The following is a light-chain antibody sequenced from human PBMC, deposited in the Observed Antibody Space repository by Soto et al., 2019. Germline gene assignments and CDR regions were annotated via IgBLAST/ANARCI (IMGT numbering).Light chain of an antibody. CDR2: GAS. CDR3: QHYGSSPRYT. V-gene: IGKV3-20*01. J-gene: IGKJ2*01. Sequence: EIVLTQSPGTLSLSPGERATLSCRASQSVSSSSLAWYQQKPGQAPSLLIYGASTRATGIPDRFSGSGSGTDFTLTISGLEPEDFAVYYCQHYGSSPRYTFGQGTKLEIK. CDR1: QSVSSSS.